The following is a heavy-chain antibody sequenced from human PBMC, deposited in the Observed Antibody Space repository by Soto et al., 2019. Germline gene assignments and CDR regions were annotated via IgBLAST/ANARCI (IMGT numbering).Heavy chain of an antibody. D-gene: IGHD3-22*01. V-gene: IGHV4-30-4*01. J-gene: IGHJ3*02. CDR2: IYYSGST. CDR1: GGSISSGDYY. Sequence: KTSETLSLTCTVSGGSISSGDYYWSWIRQPPGKGLEWIGYIYYSGSTYYNPSLKSRVTISVDTSKNQFSLKLSSVTAADTAVYYCARVPRDTHSSGYYYGTRATPDAFDIWGQGTMVTVSS. CDR3: ARVPRDTHSSGYYYGTRATPDAFDI.